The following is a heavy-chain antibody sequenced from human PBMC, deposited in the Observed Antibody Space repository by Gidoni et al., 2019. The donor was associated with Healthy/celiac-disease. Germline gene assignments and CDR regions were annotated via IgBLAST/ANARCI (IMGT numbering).Heavy chain of an antibody. Sequence: QVQLVQSGAEVTKPGSSVEVSCKASGGTFSSYAISWVRQAPGQGLEWMGRIITSLGIANYAQKFQGRGKITADKSTSTAYMELSSLRSEDTAVEYCARSGSYLLDDWGQGTLVTVSS. CDR2: IITSLGIA. J-gene: IGHJ4*02. D-gene: IGHD1-26*01. CDR3: ARSGSYLLDD. V-gene: IGHV1-69*04. CDR1: GGTFSSYA.